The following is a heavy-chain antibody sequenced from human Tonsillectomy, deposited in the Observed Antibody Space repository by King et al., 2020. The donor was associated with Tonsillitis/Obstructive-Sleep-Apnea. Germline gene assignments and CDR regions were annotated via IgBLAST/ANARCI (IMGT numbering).Heavy chain of an antibody. D-gene: IGHD5-12*01. CDR2: IKQDGSEK. Sequence: VQLVESGGGLVQPGGSLRLSCAPSGFTFSRYWMTWVRQAPGKGLEWVANIKQDGSEKYYVDSVKGRFTISRDNAKNSLYLQMNSLRVEDTAVYYCARADIVAIPPYYYGMEVWGQGTTVTVSS. V-gene: IGHV3-7*03. CDR3: ARADIVAIPPYYYGMEV. J-gene: IGHJ6*02. CDR1: GFTFSRYW.